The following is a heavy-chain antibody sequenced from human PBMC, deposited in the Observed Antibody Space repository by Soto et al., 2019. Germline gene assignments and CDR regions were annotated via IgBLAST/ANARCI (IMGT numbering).Heavy chain of an antibody. Sequence: ASVKVSCKASGYTFGNNDISWVRQATGQGLEWMGWMNPNSGNTGYAQKFQGRVTMTRNTSMTTAYLELSSLRSDDTAIYYCARMETSGTLNWLDPWGQGTLVTVYS. D-gene: IGHD1-1*01. CDR2: MNPNSGNT. CDR1: GYTFGNND. J-gene: IGHJ5*02. V-gene: IGHV1-8*01. CDR3: ARMETSGTLNWLDP.